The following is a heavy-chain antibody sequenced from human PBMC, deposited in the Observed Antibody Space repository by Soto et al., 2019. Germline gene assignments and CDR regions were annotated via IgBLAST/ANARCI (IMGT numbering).Heavy chain of an antibody. CDR3: ARDGGGDYDSSGYYYYYYGMDV. CDR1: GFTVSSNY. CDR2: IYSGGST. V-gene: IGHV3-53*04. D-gene: IGHD3-22*01. J-gene: IGHJ6*02. Sequence: GGSLRLSCAASGFTVSSNYMSWVRQAPGKGLERVSVIYSGGSTYYADSVKGQFTISRHNSKNTLYLQMNSLRAEDTAVYYCARDGGGDYDSSGYYYYYYGMDVWGQGTTVTASS.